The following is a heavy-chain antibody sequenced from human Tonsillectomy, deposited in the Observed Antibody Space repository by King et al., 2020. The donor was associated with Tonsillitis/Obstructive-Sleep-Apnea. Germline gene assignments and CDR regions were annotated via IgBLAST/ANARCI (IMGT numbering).Heavy chain of an antibody. CDR2: INPSSGST. J-gene: IGHJ4*02. CDR1: GYTFTRHY. CDR3: ARDDKDDRYFDY. V-gene: IGHV1-46*01. D-gene: IGHD2-15*01. Sequence: QLVQSGAEVKKPGASVKVSCKAYGYTFTRHYIHWVRQAPGQGLEWMGMINPSSGSTTYAQKFQGRVTMTRDTSTSTVHMELSSLRSEDTAVYCCARDDKDDRYFDYWGQGTLVTVSS.